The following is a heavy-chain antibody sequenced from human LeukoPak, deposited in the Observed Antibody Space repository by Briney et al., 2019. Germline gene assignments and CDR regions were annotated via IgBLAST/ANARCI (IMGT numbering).Heavy chain of an antibody. CDR2: ISYDGSNK. Sequence: PGRSLRLSCAASGFTFSSYAMHWVRQAPGKGLEWVAVISYDGSNKYYADSVKGRFTISRDNSKNTLYLQMNSLRAEDTAVYYCVREILRYFDWFYGMDVWGQGTTVTVSS. D-gene: IGHD3-9*01. CDR1: GFTFSSYA. V-gene: IGHV3-30-3*01. J-gene: IGHJ6*02. CDR3: VREILRYFDWFYGMDV.